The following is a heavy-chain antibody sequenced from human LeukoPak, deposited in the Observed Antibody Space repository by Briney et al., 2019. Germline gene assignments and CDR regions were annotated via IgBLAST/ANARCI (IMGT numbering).Heavy chain of an antibody. Sequence: GGSLRLSCAASGFTFSSYSMNWVRQAPGKGLDWVSSISSSSSYIYYADSVKGRFTISRDNAKNSLYLQMNSLRAEDTAVYYCARDGPSCSSTSCTPYYYYYYYMDVWGKGTTVTVSS. J-gene: IGHJ6*03. CDR3: ARDGPSCSSTSCTPYYYYYYYMDV. CDR2: ISSSSSYI. CDR1: GFTFSSYS. V-gene: IGHV3-21*01. D-gene: IGHD2-2*01.